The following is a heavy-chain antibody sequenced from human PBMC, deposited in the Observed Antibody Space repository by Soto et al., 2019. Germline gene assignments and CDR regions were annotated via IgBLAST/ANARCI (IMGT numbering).Heavy chain of an antibody. D-gene: IGHD1-26*01. V-gene: IGHV4-31*03. CDR2: IYYSGTT. CDR3: AREVNSPATSDAFDI. J-gene: IGHJ3*02. CDR1: GGSITGDNYF. Sequence: QVHLQESGPGLVKPSQTLSLTCTVSGGSITGDNYFWSWVRQHPEKGLEWIGYIYYSGTTYYNPSLKSRVTISVHTSKNQSSLSLISVTAADTAMYYCAREVNSPATSDAFDIWGQGTVVTVSS.